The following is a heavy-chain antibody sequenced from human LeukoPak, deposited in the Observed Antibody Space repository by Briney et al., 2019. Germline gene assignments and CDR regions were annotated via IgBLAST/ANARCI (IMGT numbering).Heavy chain of an antibody. V-gene: IGHV3-21*04. J-gene: IGHJ4*02. D-gene: IGHD3-10*01. CDR1: GFTFSSYS. CDR3: AKSPLITMVRGVIITDQYYFDY. CDR2: ITSSSSYI. Sequence: GGSLRLSCAASGFTFSSYSMDWVRQAPGKGLEWVSSITSSSSYIYYADSVKGRFTISRDNAKNSLYLQMNSLRAEDTAVYYCAKSPLITMVRGVIITDQYYFDYWGQGTLVTVSS.